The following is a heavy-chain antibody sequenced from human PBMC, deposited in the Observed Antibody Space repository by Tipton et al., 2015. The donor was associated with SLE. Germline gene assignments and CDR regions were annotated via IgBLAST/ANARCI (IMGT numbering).Heavy chain of an antibody. Sequence: TLSLTCTVSGDSISDYYWSWIRQPPGKGLEWIGESNPSGSTNYNPSLKSRVTISVDTSKNQLSLKLTSVTAADTSVYYCARGAKERITLVRVRPYYFDYWGQGSLVTVSS. D-gene: IGHD3-10*01. J-gene: IGHJ4*01. V-gene: IGHV4-34*01. CDR3: ARGAKERITLVRVRPYYFDY. CDR2: SNPSGST. CDR1: GDSISDYY.